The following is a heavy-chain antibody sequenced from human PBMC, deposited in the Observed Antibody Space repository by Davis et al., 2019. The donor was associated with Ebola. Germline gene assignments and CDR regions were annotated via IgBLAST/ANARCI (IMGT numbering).Heavy chain of an antibody. D-gene: IGHD2-15*01. CDR2: INHSGST. CDR1: GDSIRSGSHW. CDR3: ARHSVRARTPLVYDY. Sequence: SETLSLTCTVSGDSIRSGSHWWGWVRQPPGKGLEWIGEINHSGSTNYNPSLKSRVTISVDTSKNQFSLKLRSVTAADTAVYYCARHSVRARTPLVYDYWGQGTLVAVSS. V-gene: IGHV4-39*01. J-gene: IGHJ4*02.